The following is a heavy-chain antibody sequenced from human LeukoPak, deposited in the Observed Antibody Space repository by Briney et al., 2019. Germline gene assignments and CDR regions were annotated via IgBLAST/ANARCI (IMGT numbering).Heavy chain of an antibody. Sequence: GASVKVSCKASGYTFTSYGISWVRQAPGQGLEWMGIINPSGGSTSYAQKFQGRVTMTRDMSTSTVYMELSSLRSEDTAVYYCARDLYGGNSVFDYWGQGTLVTVSP. J-gene: IGHJ4*02. CDR3: ARDLYGGNSVFDY. V-gene: IGHV1-46*01. D-gene: IGHD4-23*01. CDR1: GYTFTSYG. CDR2: INPSGGST.